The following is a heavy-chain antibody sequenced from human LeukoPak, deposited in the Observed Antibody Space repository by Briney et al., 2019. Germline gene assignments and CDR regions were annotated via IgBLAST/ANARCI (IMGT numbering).Heavy chain of an antibody. CDR3: ARDYGYEIDY. Sequence: GGSLRLSCAASGFTFSSYSMDWVRQAPGKGLEWVSSISSSSTYADSVKGRFTISRDSAKNSLYLQMNSLRVEDTAVYYCARDYGYEIDYWGQGTLVTVSS. V-gene: IGHV3-21*01. CDR2: ISSSST. J-gene: IGHJ4*02. D-gene: IGHD5-24*01. CDR1: GFTFSSYS.